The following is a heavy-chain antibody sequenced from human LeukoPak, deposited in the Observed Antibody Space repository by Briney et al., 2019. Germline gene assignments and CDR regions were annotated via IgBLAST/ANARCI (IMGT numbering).Heavy chain of an antibody. D-gene: IGHD1-26*01. CDR1: GFTFSDYY. V-gene: IGHV3-11*01. Sequence: GGSLRLSCDASGFTFSDYYMTWIRQAPGEGLEWISYITSSGTSTYYPVSVRGRFTISRDNARNSVYLQMKYLRADDTAVYYCARDVGATTSATFDLWGQGTMVTVSS. J-gene: IGHJ3*01. CDR3: ARDVGATTSATFDL. CDR2: ITSSGTST.